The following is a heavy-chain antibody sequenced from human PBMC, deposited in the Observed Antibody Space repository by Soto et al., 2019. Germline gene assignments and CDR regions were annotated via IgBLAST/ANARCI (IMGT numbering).Heavy chain of an antibody. CDR1: GGSFSGYY. CDR3: ARAGGIAAAGGSRGMDV. D-gene: IGHD6-13*01. V-gene: IGHV4-34*01. J-gene: IGHJ6*02. Sequence: QVQLQQWGAGLLKPSESLSLTCAVYGGSFSGYYWSWIRQPPGKGLEWIGEINHSGSTNYNPSLKSRVTISVDTSKNQFSLKLSSVTAADTAVYYCARAGGIAAAGGSRGMDVWGQGTTVTVSS. CDR2: INHSGST.